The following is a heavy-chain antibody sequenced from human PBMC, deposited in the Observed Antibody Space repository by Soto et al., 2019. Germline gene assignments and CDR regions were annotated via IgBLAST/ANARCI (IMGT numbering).Heavy chain of an antibody. CDR3: SRGILV. Sequence: QVQLQESGPGLVKPSQTLSITCTVSGGSINSGGYCWSWIRQHPGKGLDWIGCISYGGSTSYNPSLKSRVTISVDTSKNQFSLKLTSVTAADTAVYFCSRGILVWGQGALITVSS. D-gene: IGHD5-18*01. CDR1: GGSINSGGYC. CDR2: ISYGGST. V-gene: IGHV4-31*03. J-gene: IGHJ4*02.